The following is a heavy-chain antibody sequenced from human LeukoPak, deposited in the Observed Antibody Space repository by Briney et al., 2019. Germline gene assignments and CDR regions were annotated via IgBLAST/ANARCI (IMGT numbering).Heavy chain of an antibody. Sequence: GASVNVSCKASGYTFTSYGISWVRQAPGQGLEWMGWISAYNGNTNYAQKLQGRVTMTTDTSTSTAYMELRSLRSDDTAVYYCARGHYGDYGDYWFDPWGQGTLVTVSS. CDR3: ARGHYGDYGDYWFDP. D-gene: IGHD4-17*01. CDR1: GYTFTSYG. J-gene: IGHJ5*02. V-gene: IGHV1-18*01. CDR2: ISAYNGNT.